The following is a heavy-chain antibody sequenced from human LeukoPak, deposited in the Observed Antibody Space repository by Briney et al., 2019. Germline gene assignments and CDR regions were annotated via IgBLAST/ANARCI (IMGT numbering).Heavy chain of an antibody. CDR1: GHTLSDLS. CDR2: FNPEDAET. Sequence: ASVKVSCKVSGHTLSDLSMHWVRQAPGKGLEWMGGFNPEDAETIYAQKFQGRVTMTEDTSTDTVYMELSSLRSEDTAVYYCATILLSKKRYYDFWTSAFDFWGQGTLVTVSS. V-gene: IGHV1-24*01. D-gene: IGHD3-3*01. CDR3: ATILLSKKRYYDFWTSAFDF. J-gene: IGHJ3*01.